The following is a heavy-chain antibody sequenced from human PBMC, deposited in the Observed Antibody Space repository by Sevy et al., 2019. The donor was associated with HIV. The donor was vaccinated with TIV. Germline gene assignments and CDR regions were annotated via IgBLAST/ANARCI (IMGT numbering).Heavy chain of an antibody. J-gene: IGHJ6*02. CDR2: ISVSGRST. D-gene: IGHD2-15*01. CDR1: EFTFSSYA. Sequence: GGSLRLSCAASEFTFSSYAMNWVRQAPGKGLEWDSSISVSGRSTYYADSVECRFTISRDNSKNTLYLQMNSLRADDTAVYYCAKGFCSGGSCPRDYYYYGMDVWGQGTTVTVSS. CDR3: AKGFCSGGSCPRDYYYYGMDV. V-gene: IGHV3-23*01.